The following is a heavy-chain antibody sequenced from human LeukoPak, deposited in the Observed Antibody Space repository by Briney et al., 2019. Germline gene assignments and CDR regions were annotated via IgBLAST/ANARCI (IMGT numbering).Heavy chain of an antibody. CDR1: GFTFSSYA. D-gene: IGHD3-22*01. V-gene: IGHV3-23*01. CDR3: ARDVHYDSSGYYGRIDY. J-gene: IGHJ4*02. CDR2: ISGSGGST. Sequence: PGGSLRLSCAASGFTFSSYAMSWVRQAPGKGLEWVSAISGSGGSTYYADSVKGRFTISRDNSKNTLYLQMNSLRAEDTAVYYCARDVHYDSSGYYGRIDYWGQGTLVTVSS.